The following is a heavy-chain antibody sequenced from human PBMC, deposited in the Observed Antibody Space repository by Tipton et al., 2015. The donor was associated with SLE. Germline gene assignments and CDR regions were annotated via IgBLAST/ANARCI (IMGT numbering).Heavy chain of an antibody. CDR2: VRSKDYGGTT. CDR1: GFTFGKFP. J-gene: IGHJ4*02. V-gene: IGHV3-49*04. CDR3: TRGSGRYEY. Sequence: SLRLSCTASGFTFGKFPMTWVRQAPGKGLEWVGYVRSKDYGGTTEYAASVKGRFTISRDDSKIIAYLQMDSLKTEDTALYYCTRGSGRYEYWGQGTVVTVSS. D-gene: IGHD6-19*01.